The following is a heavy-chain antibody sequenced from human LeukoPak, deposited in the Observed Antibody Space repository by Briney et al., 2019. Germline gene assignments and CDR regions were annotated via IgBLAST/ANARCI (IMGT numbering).Heavy chain of an antibody. Sequence: SVKVSCKASGGTFSSYAISWVRQAPGQGLEWMGGIIPIFGTTNYAQKFQGRVTITTAESTSTAYMELSSLRSEDTAVYYCARDNYAGANWFDPWGQGTLVTVSS. CDR3: ARDNYAGANWFDP. J-gene: IGHJ5*02. D-gene: IGHD1-7*01. CDR1: GGTFSSYA. CDR2: IIPIFGTT. V-gene: IGHV1-69*05.